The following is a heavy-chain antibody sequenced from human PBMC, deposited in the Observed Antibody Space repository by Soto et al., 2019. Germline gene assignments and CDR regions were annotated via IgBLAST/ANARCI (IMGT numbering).Heavy chain of an antibody. CDR3: ARERETIFGVVPPDY. J-gene: IGHJ4*02. CDR1: GFTFSSYS. CDR2: ISSSSSTI. V-gene: IGHV3-48*01. Sequence: GGSLRLSCAASGFTFSSYSMNWVRQAPGKGLEWVSYISSSSSTIYYADSVKGRFTISRDNAKNSLYLQMNSLRAEDTAVYYCARERETIFGVVPPDYWGQGTLVTVSS. D-gene: IGHD3-3*01.